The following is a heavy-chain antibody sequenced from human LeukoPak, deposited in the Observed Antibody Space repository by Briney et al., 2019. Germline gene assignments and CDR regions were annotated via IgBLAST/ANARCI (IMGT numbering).Heavy chain of an antibody. CDR3: AKIAEPGIAVADDAFDI. CDR2: IWYGGGNK. D-gene: IGHD6-19*01. V-gene: IGHV3-30*02. CDR1: GFSFSSYG. J-gene: IGHJ3*02. Sequence: PGGSLRLSCAAYGFSFSSYGMHWVRQAPGKGLEWVAVIWYGGGNKYYADSVKGRFTISRDNSKNTLYLQMNSLSAEDTAVYYCAKIAEPGIAVADDAFDIWGQGTMVTVSS.